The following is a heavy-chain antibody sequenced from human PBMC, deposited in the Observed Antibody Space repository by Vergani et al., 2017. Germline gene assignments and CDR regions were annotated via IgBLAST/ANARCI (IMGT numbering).Heavy chain of an antibody. CDR3: ARPPSKALYGSGGYYQH. Sequence: EVRLVESGGGLVQPGGSLRLSCAASGFTFSSYWMSWVRQAPGKGLEWVANIKQDGSEKYYVDSVKGRFTISRDNAKNSLYLQMNSLRAEDTAVYYCARPPSKALYGSGGYYQHWGQGTLVTVSS. D-gene: IGHD3-10*01. J-gene: IGHJ1*01. V-gene: IGHV3-7*01. CDR2: IKQDGSEK. CDR1: GFTFSSYW.